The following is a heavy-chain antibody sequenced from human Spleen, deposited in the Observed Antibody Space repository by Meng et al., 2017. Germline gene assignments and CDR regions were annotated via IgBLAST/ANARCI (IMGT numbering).Heavy chain of an antibody. CDR1: GGSFSGYY. CDR3: ARGLSFWNYYFDY. CDR2: INHSGST. D-gene: IGHD1-7*01. J-gene: IGHJ4*02. V-gene: IGHV4-34*01. Sequence: QVQLREWGAGLLKPSGTLSLTCAVYGGSFSGYYWSWIRQPPGKGLEWIGEINHSGSTNYNPSLKSRVTISVDTSKNQFSLKLSSVTAADTAVYYCARGLSFWNYYFDYWGQGTLVTVSS.